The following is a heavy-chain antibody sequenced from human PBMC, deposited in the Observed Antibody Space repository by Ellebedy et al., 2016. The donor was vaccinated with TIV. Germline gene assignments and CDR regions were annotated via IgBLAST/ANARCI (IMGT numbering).Heavy chain of an antibody. CDR2: ISNDVRNK. CDR3: ARDLSPTGLRGYFHY. Sequence: GESLKISCAASGFTFSSYAMHRVRQAPGKWLAWLALISNDVRNKYYVDSVKGRFTISRDNFHNTLYLQMDSLRAEDTAVYYCARDLSPTGLRGYFHYWGQGTLVTVSS. J-gene: IGHJ1*01. CDR1: GFTFSSYA. D-gene: IGHD3-10*01. V-gene: IGHV3-30*04.